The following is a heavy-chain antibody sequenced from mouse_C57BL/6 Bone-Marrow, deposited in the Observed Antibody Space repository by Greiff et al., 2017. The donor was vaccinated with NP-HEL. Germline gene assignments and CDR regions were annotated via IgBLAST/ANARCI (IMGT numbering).Heavy chain of an antibody. D-gene: IGHD4-1*01. CDR2: IYPGGGYT. CDR1: GYTFTNYW. V-gene: IGHV1-63*01. CDR3: ARLTGTRAMDY. Sequence: VKLMESGAELVRPGTSVKMSCKASGYTFTNYWIGWAKQRPGHGLEWIGDIYPGGGYTNYNEKFKGKATLTADKSSSTAYMQFSSLTSEDSAIYYCARLTGTRAMDYWGQGTSVTVSS. J-gene: IGHJ4*01.